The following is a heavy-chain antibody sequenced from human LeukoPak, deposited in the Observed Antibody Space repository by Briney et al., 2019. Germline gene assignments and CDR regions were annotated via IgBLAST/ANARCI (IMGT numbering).Heavy chain of an antibody. CDR1: GGSISSSSYY. CDR2: IYYSGST. CDR3: AREPGHYDFWSGYYFDY. D-gene: IGHD3-3*01. J-gene: IGHJ4*02. V-gene: IGHV4-39*02. Sequence: SETLSLTCTVSGGSISSSSYYWGWIRQPPGKGLEWIGSIYYSGSTYYNPSLKSRVTISVDTSKNQFSLKLSSVTAADTAVYYCAREPGHYDFWSGYYFDYWGQGTLVTVSS.